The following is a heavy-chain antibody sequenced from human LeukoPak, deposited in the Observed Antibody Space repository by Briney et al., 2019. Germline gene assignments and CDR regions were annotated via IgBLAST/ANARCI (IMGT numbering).Heavy chain of an antibody. CDR3: AREWFGEPSHYFYY. D-gene: IGHD3-10*01. V-gene: IGHV4-30-4*01. J-gene: IGHJ4*02. Sequence: PSQTLSLTRTVSGGPISSGDYYWSSIRQPPGKGLELSGYIYYSGSTYYKPSLKSRVTISVDTSKNQFSLKLSSVTAADTAVYYCAREWFGEPSHYFYYWGQGTLVTVSS. CDR2: IYYSGST. CDR1: GGPISSGDYY.